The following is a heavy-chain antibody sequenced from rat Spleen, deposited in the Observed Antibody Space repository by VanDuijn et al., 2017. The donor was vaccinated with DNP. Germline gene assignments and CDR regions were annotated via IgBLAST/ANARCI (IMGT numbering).Heavy chain of an antibody. CDR2: ISYSGTT. CDR1: DSSITSNY. Sequence: EVQLQESGPGLVKPSQSLSLTCSVTDSSITSNYWGWIRQFPGNKMEWVGNISYSGTTTYNPSLKGRISITRDTSKNHFFLQLNSVTTEDTATYYCARWTYYFDYWGQGVTVTVSS. J-gene: IGHJ2*01. V-gene: IGHV3-1*01. CDR3: ARWTYYFDY.